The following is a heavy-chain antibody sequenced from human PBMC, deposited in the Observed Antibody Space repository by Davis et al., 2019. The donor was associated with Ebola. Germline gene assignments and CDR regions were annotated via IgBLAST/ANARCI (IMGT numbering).Heavy chain of an antibody. CDR3: VKPVGDYYQYNSYNSYGMGV. Sequence: GGSLRLSCAASGFSFSDYGMHWVRQAPGRGLEWVAVISHDGDTEYYADSVEGRFTISRDNSKNTVYLQMDSLRAEDTAMYYCVKPVGDYYQYNSYNSYGMGVWGRGTTVTVSS. CDR2: ISHDGDTE. J-gene: IGHJ6*04. V-gene: IGHV3-30*18. CDR1: GFSFSDYG. D-gene: IGHD1-1*01.